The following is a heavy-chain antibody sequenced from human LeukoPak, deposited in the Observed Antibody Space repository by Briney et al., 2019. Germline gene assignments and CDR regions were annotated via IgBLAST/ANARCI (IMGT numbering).Heavy chain of an antibody. CDR2: IIPIFGTA. CDR3: ARGSLRFLEWLLPENYYYYYGMDV. D-gene: IGHD3-3*01. CDR1: GGTFSSYA. Sequence: SAKVSCKASGGTFSSYAISWVRQAPGQGLEWMGGIIPIFGTANYAQKFQGRVTITADESTSTAYMELSSLRSEDTAVYYCARGSLRFLEWLLPENYYYYYGMDVWGQGTTVTVSS. V-gene: IGHV1-69*13. J-gene: IGHJ6*02.